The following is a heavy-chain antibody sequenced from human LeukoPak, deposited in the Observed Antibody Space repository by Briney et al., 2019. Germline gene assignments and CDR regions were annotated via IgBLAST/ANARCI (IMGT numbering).Heavy chain of an antibody. J-gene: IGHJ3*02. Sequence: GGSLRLSCAASGFTFSSYSMNWVRQAPGKGLEWVSSISSSSRYIYYGDSVKGRFTISRDNAKNSLCLQMNSLRAEDTAVYYCARDVHYGSSGYYFRNDAFDIWGQGTMVTVSS. V-gene: IGHV3-21*01. CDR1: GFTFSSYS. D-gene: IGHD3-22*01. CDR3: ARDVHYGSSGYYFRNDAFDI. CDR2: ISSSSRYI.